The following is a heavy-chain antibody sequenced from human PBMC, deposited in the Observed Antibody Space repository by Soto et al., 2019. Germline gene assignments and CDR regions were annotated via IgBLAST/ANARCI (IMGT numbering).Heavy chain of an antibody. CDR2: ISSGGGST. V-gene: IGHV3-23*01. CDR1: GFSFGNYA. J-gene: IGHJ4*02. CDR3: SLNDY. Sequence: HPGGSLRRSCAASGFSFGNYAMNWVRQAPGKGLEWGSSISSGGGSTYYTDSVKGRFTISRDNSKSTLFLQMNSLRAVDTAIYYCSLNDYWGQGTLVTVSS.